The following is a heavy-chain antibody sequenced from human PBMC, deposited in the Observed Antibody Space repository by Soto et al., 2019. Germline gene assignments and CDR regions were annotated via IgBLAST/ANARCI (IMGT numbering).Heavy chain of an antibody. J-gene: IGHJ4*02. CDR1: GGTFSSYA. CDR2: IIPIFGTA. Sequence: QVQLVQSGAEVKKPGSSVKVSCKASGGTFSSYAISWVRQAPGQGLEWMGGIIPIFGTANYAQKFQGRVTITADESTSTAYRELSSLSSEDTAVYYCARDGGGYSSSLQPFDYWGQGTLVTVSS. D-gene: IGHD6-13*01. V-gene: IGHV1-69*12. CDR3: ARDGGGYSSSLQPFDY.